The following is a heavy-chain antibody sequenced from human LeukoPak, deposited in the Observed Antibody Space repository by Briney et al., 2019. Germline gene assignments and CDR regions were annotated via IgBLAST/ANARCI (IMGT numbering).Heavy chain of an antibody. J-gene: IGHJ5*02. CDR2: IYTSGST. CDR1: GGSISSYY. D-gene: IGHD3-22*01. Sequence: SETLSLTCTVSGGSISSYYWSWIRQPAGKVLEWIGRIYTSGSTNYNPSLKSRVTMSVDTSKNQFSLKLSSVTAADTAVYYCARDAYDSSGLLRFLWFDPWGQGTLATVSS. CDR3: ARDAYDSSGLLRFLWFDP. V-gene: IGHV4-4*07.